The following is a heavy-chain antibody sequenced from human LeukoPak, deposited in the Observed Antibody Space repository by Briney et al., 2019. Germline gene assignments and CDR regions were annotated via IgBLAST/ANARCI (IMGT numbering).Heavy chain of an antibody. CDR3: ARDPYDFWSGHSMYYFDY. CDR2: ISAYNGDT. J-gene: IGHJ4*02. Sequence: ASVKVSCKASGYTFTSYGINWVRQAPGQGLECMGWISAYNGDTNYAQKLQGRVTMTTDTSTSTAYMELRSLRSDDTAVYYCARDPYDFWSGHSMYYFDYWGQGTLVTVSS. D-gene: IGHD3-3*01. CDR1: GYTFTSYG. V-gene: IGHV1-18*01.